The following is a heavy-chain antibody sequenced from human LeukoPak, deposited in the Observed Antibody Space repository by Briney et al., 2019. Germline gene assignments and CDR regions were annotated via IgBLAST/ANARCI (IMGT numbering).Heavy chain of an antibody. Sequence: SETLSLTCTVSGGSISSYYWSWIRQPPGKGLEWIGYIYYSGSTNYNPSLKSRVTISVDTSKNQFSLKLSSVTAADTAVYYCARLDGDYGSGSYRDWYFDLWGRGTLVTVSS. V-gene: IGHV4-59*08. CDR2: IYYSGST. CDR1: GGSISSYY. CDR3: ARLDGDYGSGSYRDWYFDL. J-gene: IGHJ2*01. D-gene: IGHD3-10*01.